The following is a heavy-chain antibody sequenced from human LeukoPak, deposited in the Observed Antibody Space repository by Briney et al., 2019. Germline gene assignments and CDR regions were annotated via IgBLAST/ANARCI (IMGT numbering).Heavy chain of an antibody. Sequence: PGGPLRLSCAASGFTFGSFPMHWVRQAPGKGLEWVAFISYDGSNKHFADSVKGRFTISRDNGQSTLYLQLNSLRVEDTALYYCTRLGPDAFDIWGQGTMVTVSS. D-gene: IGHD3-16*01. V-gene: IGHV3-30*04. CDR3: TRLGPDAFDI. CDR1: GFTFGSFP. CDR2: ISYDGSNK. J-gene: IGHJ3*02.